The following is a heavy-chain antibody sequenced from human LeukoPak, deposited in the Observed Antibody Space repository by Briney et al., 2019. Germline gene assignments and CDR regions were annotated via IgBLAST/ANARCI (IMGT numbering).Heavy chain of an antibody. CDR3: ARLRIDFWSGYSGAGFDY. Sequence: GESLKISCQGSGYRFTSYWIAWVRQMPGKGLEWMGIIFPGDSNIKYSPSFQGQVTISADKSISTAYLQWSSLKASDTAMYYCARLRIDFWSGYSGAGFDYWGQGTLVTVSS. D-gene: IGHD3-3*01. CDR2: IFPGDSNI. CDR1: GYRFTSYW. J-gene: IGHJ4*02. V-gene: IGHV5-51*01.